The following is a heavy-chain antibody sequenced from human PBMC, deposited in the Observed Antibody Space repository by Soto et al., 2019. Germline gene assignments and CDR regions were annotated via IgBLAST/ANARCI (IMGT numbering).Heavy chain of an antibody. CDR3: ARGECSSMYRLTRWALDI. Sequence: SETLSLTCAVHGGSFSGYYWTWIRQTPGKGLEWIGEISHSGSTNYNPSLKSRVTMSADPSKSQFSLNLTSVTAADSGVYYSARGECSSMYRLTRWALDIWGQGTLVTVSS. D-gene: IGHD2-2*01. CDR1: GGSFSGYY. V-gene: IGHV4-34*01. J-gene: IGHJ3*02. CDR2: ISHSGST.